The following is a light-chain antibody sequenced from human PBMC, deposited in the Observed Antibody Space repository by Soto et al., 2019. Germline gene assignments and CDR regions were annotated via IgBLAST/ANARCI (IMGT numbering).Light chain of an antibody. CDR3: QQNYNLPPWT. J-gene: IGKJ1*01. CDR2: AAS. CDR1: QSISTY. V-gene: IGKV1-39*01. Sequence: DIQMTQSPPSLSASVGDTITITYRASQSISTYLDWYQVTPGKAPKVLICAASTLQDGVPSRFSGGGSGTDFTLTINSLQPEDFATYYCQQNYNLPPWTFGQGTKVDIK.